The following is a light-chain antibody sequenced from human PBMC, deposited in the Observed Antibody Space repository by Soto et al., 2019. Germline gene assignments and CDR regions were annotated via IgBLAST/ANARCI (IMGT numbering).Light chain of an antibody. CDR1: SSNIGSNY. CDR3: AAWDDSLSGVV. CDR2: RNS. J-gene: IGLJ2*01. Sequence: QSVLTQPPSASGTPGQRVTISCSGSSSNIGSNYLYWYQQLPGTAPKLLIYRNSQRPSGVPDRFSGSKSGTSASLAISGLRSEDEGDYYCAAWDDSLSGVVFGGGTKLTV. V-gene: IGLV1-47*01.